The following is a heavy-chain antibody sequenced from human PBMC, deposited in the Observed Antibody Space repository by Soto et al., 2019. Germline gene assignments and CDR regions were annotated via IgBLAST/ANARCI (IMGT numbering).Heavy chain of an antibody. CDR2: IDYSGNT. CDR3: ARQRRGGYWFAP. CDR1: GDCITNSDYD. J-gene: IGHJ5*02. V-gene: IGHV4-30-4*01. Sequence: SEPLSLTCTVSGDCITNSDYDCNLILQSPGKGLEWIASIDYSGNTYYNPSLKSRVVISADTSKNQFSLNLTSVTAADTALYYCARQRRGGYWFAPWGQGTPVTVSS.